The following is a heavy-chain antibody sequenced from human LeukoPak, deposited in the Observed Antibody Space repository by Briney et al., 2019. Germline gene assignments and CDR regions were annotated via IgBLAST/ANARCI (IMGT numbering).Heavy chain of an antibody. D-gene: IGHD6-19*01. Sequence: SSETLSLTCAVYGGSFSGYYWSWIRQPPGKGLEWIGEINHGGSTNYNPSLKSRVTISVDTSKNQFSLKLSSVTAADTAVYYCATNSVAGTNWFDPWGQGTLVTVSS. CDR2: INHGGST. CDR3: ATNSVAGTNWFDP. J-gene: IGHJ5*02. V-gene: IGHV4-34*01. CDR1: GGSFSGYY.